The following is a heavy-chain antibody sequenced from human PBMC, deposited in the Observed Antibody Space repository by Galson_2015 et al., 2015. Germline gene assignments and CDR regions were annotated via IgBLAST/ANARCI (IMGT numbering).Heavy chain of an antibody. CDR2: ISYDGDKK. D-gene: IGHD7-27*01. Sequence: SLRLSCAASGFTFSTYAFHWVRQAPGKGLEWVTLISYDGDKKHYAGSVKGRFTIYRDNSRNTLHVQMNSLRPEDTAIYFCARGNLGGFDFWGQGTQVTVS. J-gene: IGHJ4*02. V-gene: IGHV3-30-3*02. CDR3: ARGNLGGFDF. CDR1: GFTFSTYA.